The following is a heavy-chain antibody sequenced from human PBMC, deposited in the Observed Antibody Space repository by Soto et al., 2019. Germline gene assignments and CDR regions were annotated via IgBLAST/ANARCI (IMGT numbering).Heavy chain of an antibody. Sequence: QVQLVQSGPEVKRTGASVKVSCKASGYTFTNYGISWVRQAPGQGLDLMGRISTDNGITNTAQKVQGRVTMTTDTSTTTAYMELESLRSDDTAVYYCARVRGTSMTVDGEAFDLWGQGTMVTVSS. CDR2: ISTDNGIT. CDR1: GYTFTNYG. D-gene: IGHD6-19*01. V-gene: IGHV1-18*01. J-gene: IGHJ3*01. CDR3: ARVRGTSMTVDGEAFDL.